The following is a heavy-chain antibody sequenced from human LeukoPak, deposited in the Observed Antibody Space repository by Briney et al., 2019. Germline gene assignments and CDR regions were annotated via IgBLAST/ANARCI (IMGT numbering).Heavy chain of an antibody. CDR2: IKQDGSEK. CDR1: GFTFSNYW. Sequence: GSQRLSCAASGFTFSNYWMSWVRQAPGKGLEWVANIKQDGSEKYYVNSVKGRFTISRDNAKNSLYLQMNSLRAEDTAIYFCAREDDWNYEDYWGQGTLVTVSS. V-gene: IGHV3-7*01. J-gene: IGHJ4*02. D-gene: IGHD1-7*01. CDR3: AREDDWNYEDY.